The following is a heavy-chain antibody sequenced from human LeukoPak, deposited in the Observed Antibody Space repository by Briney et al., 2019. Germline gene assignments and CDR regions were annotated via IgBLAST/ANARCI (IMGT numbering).Heavy chain of an antibody. V-gene: IGHV3-20*04. CDR3: ARDPYSGSYGDSYYYYMDV. CDR2: INWNGGST. D-gene: IGHD1-26*01. J-gene: IGHJ6*03. Sequence: GGSLRLSCAASGFTFDDYGMSWVRQAPGKGLEWVSCINWNGGSTGYADSVKGRFTISRDNAKNSLYLQMNSLRAEDTAVYYCARDPYSGSYGDSYYYYMDVWGKGTTVTISS. CDR1: GFTFDDYG.